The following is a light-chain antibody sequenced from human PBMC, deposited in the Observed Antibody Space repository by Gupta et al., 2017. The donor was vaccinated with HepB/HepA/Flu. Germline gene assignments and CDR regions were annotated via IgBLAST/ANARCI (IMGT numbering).Light chain of an antibody. CDR1: QSISDY. Sequence: EVVMTQSPATLSVSPGERATVSCRASQSISDYLAWYQQRPGQAPRLLIRGASTRATGVPDRFSGSGSGTEFTLTISSLQSEDFGVYYCQQYKRWPGFTFGPGTAVDIK. V-gene: IGKV3-15*01. J-gene: IGKJ3*01. CDR2: GAS. CDR3: QQYKRWPGFT.